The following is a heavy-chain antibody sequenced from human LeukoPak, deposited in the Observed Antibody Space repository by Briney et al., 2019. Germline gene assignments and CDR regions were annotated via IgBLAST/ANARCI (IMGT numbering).Heavy chain of an antibody. CDR3: ATDRKEYSSSWYGVGNWFDP. D-gene: IGHD6-13*01. J-gene: IGHJ5*02. CDR2: LYYSGST. CDR1: GGSISSSSHY. V-gene: IGHV4-39*07. Sequence: SETLSLTCTVSGGSISSSSHYWGWIRQPPGKGLEWIGSLYYSGSTYYNPSLKSRVTISVDTSKNQLYLKLSSVTAADTAVHYCATDRKEYSSSWYGVGNWFDPWGQGTLVTVPS.